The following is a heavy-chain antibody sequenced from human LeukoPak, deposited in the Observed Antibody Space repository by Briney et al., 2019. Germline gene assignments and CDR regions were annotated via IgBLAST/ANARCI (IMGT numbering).Heavy chain of an antibody. J-gene: IGHJ5*02. Sequence: ASVKVSCKVSGYTLTELSMHWVRQAPGKGLEWMGGFDPGDGETIYAQKFQGRVTMTEDTSTDTAYMELSSLRSEDTAVYYCATNVLGTYYDILTGWRDNWFDPWGQGTLVTVSS. V-gene: IGHV1-24*01. CDR1: GYTLTELS. CDR2: FDPGDGET. CDR3: ATNVLGTYYDILTGWRDNWFDP. D-gene: IGHD3-9*01.